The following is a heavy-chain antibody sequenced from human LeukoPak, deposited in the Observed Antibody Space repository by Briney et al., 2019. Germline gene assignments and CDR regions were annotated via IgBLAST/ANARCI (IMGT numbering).Heavy chain of an antibody. J-gene: IGHJ2*01. CDR2: INHSGST. D-gene: IGHD5-18*01. CDR1: GGSFSGYY. V-gene: IGHV4-34*01. CDR3: ARGVFEGYTDWYFDL. Sequence: SETLSLTCAVYGGSFSGYYWSWIRRPPGKGLEWIGEINHSGSTNYNPSLKSRVTISVDTSKNQFSLKLSSVTAADTAVYYCARGVFEGYTDWYFDLWGRGTLVTVSS.